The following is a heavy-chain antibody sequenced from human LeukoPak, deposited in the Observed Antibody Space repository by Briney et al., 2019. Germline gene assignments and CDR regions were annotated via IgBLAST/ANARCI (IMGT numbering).Heavy chain of an antibody. V-gene: IGHV3-23*01. CDR3: AKDLNYAFDY. J-gene: IGHJ4*02. D-gene: IGHD2-2*01. CDR2: ISNSGGST. Sequence: GGSLRLSCAASGFTFSSYVMSWVRQAPGKGLEWVSSISNSGGSTYYADSVKGRFTISRDNAKNTLYLQMRSLMTEDTAVYYCAKDLNYAFDYWGQGTLVTVSS. CDR1: GFTFSSYV.